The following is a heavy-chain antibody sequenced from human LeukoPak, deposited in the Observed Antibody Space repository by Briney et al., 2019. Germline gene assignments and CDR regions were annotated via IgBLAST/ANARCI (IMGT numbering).Heavy chain of an antibody. Sequence: ASVKVSCKASGGTFSSYAISWVRQAPGQRLEGMGWISAYNGNTNYAQKFQGRVTMTRDTSISTAYMELSRLRSNDTAVYYCARRALFGDSGYDYNWFDPWGQGTLVTVSS. CDR1: GGTFSSYA. CDR2: ISAYNGNT. J-gene: IGHJ5*02. D-gene: IGHD5-12*01. CDR3: ARRALFGDSGYDYNWFDP. V-gene: IGHV1-18*01.